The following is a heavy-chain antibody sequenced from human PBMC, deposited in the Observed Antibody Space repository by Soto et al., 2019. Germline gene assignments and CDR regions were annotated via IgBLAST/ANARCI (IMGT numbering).Heavy chain of an antibody. Sequence: GGSLRLSCAASGFTFTRYSMNWVRQAPGKGLEWVSSISSTANYIYYADSMKGRFTVSRDNAKNSVYLEMNSLSAEDTALYYCARESEDLTSNFDYWGQGTLVTVSS. V-gene: IGHV3-21*01. CDR2: ISSTANYI. J-gene: IGHJ4*02. CDR1: GFTFTRYS. CDR3: ARESEDLTSNFDY.